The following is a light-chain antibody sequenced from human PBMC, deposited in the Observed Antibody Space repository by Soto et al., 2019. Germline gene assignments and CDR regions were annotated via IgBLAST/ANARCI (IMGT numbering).Light chain of an antibody. Sequence: QSALTQPASVSGSPGQSITISCTGTSSDVGAYGYVSWYQQHPGKAPKLLIYDVTTRPSGVSNRFSGSKSGNTASLTISGLETEDEAEYYCSSFTSTFTLVFGAGTKVIVL. CDR1: SSDVGAYGY. V-gene: IGLV2-14*03. CDR2: DVT. CDR3: SSFTSTFTLV. J-gene: IGLJ1*01.